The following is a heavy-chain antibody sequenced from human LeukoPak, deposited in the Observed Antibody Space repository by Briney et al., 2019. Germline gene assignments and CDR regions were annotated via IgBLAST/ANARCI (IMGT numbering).Heavy chain of an antibody. J-gene: IGHJ6*02. D-gene: IGHD3-22*01. CDR1: GFTLSSYW. Sequence: GGSLRLSCAAPGFTLSSYWMHWVRQAPGKGLVWVSRIKSDGSSTSYADSVKGRFTISRDNARNTLFLQMNSLRAEDTAVYYCARSHYYDSSGSFYFYYGLDVWGQGTTVTVSS. CDR3: ARSHYYDSSGSFYFYYGLDV. CDR2: IKSDGSST. V-gene: IGHV3-74*01.